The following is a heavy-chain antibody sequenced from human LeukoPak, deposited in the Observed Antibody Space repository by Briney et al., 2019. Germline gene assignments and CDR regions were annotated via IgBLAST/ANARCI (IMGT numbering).Heavy chain of an antibody. CDR3: ARGMAVATDAFDI. Sequence: GPVKVSCKASGYTFISYGISWVRQAPGQGLEWMGWISPYNDNTNYAQKFQVRVTMTTHTSTSTAYMELRSLRSDDTAVYYCARGMAVATDAFDIWGQGTMVTVSS. D-gene: IGHD6-19*01. CDR1: GYTFISYG. V-gene: IGHV1-18*01. CDR2: ISPYNDNT. J-gene: IGHJ3*02.